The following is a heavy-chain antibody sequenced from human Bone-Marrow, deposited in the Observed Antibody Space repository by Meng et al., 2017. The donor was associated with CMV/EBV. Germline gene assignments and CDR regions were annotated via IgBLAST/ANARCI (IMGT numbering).Heavy chain of an antibody. J-gene: IGHJ6*02. D-gene: IGHD6-6*01. CDR1: GFTFTNAW. V-gene: IGHV3-15*01. CDR3: TTNSRIAARPDAYYYYGMDV. Sequence: GESLKISCAVSGFTFTNAWMSWVRQAPGKGLEWVGRIKSKTDGGTTDYAAPVKGRFTISRDDSKNTLYLQMSSLKTEDTAVYYCTTNSRIAARPDAYYYYGMDVWGQGTTVTVSS. CDR2: IKSKTDGGTT.